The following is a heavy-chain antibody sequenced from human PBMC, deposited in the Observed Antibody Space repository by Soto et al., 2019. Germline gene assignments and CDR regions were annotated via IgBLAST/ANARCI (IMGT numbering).Heavy chain of an antibody. Sequence: EVQLVESGGGLIQPGGSLRLSCAASGFTVSSNYMSWVRQAPGKGLEWVSVIYSGGSTYYADSVKGRFTISRDNSKNTLYLQMNSLRAEDTAVYYCARLALSFAGGGLDYWGQGTLVTVSS. CDR3: ARLALSFAGGGLDY. D-gene: IGHD2-15*01. V-gene: IGHV3-53*01. J-gene: IGHJ4*02. CDR2: IYSGGST. CDR1: GFTVSSNY.